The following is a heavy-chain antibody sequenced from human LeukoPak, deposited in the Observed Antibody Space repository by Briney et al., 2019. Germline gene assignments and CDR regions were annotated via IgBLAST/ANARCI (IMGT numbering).Heavy chain of an antibody. V-gene: IGHV1-69*13. CDR3: ARGPVYLPPIAAAGTIYYYYYMDV. J-gene: IGHJ6*03. CDR2: IIPIFGTA. D-gene: IGHD6-13*01. CDR1: GGTFSSYA. Sequence: ASVKVSCEASGGTFSSYAISWVRQAPGQGLEWMGGIIPIFGTANYAPKFQGRVTITAAESTSTAYMELSSLRSEDTAVYYCARGPVYLPPIAAAGTIYYYYYMDVWGKGTTVTVSS.